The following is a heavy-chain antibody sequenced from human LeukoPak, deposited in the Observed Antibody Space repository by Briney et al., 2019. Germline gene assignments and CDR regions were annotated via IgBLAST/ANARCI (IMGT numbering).Heavy chain of an antibody. Sequence: SETLSLTCAVYGGSLSGYYWSWIRQPPGKGLEWIGEINHSGSTNYNPSLKSRVTISVDTSKNQFSLKLSSVTAADTAVYYCAREGYDILTGRKITFDYWGQGTLVTVSS. V-gene: IGHV4-34*01. CDR2: INHSGST. J-gene: IGHJ4*02. CDR1: GGSLSGYY. CDR3: AREGYDILTGRKITFDY. D-gene: IGHD3-9*01.